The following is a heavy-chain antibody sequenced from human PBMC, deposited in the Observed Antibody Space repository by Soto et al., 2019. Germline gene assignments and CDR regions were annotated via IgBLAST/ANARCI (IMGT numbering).Heavy chain of an antibody. D-gene: IGHD2-8*02. CDR1: GFTLTNQG. CDR3: AKDRTNTWSFDY. J-gene: IGHJ4*02. CDR2: ISNDGSNK. V-gene: IGHV3-30*18. Sequence: GGSLRLSCEVSGFTLTNQGVPWVRQAPGKGLEWVAVISNDGSNKYYDSVKGRFTISRDNSKNTVYLQMDSLRLEDTAVYYCAKDRTNTWSFDYWGQGTLVTVSS.